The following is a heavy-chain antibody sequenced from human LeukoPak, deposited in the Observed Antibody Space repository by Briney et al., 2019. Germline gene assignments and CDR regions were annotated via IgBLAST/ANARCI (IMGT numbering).Heavy chain of an antibody. J-gene: IGHJ4*02. CDR3: AVDIVANFDFDY. Sequence: ASVKVACKASGYSFTGYFVHWVRHAPGHGLEWMGWINPKRGGTNYAQKFQGRVTMTRDTSVSTAYMELSNLRSDDTAVYYCAVDIVANFDFDYWGQGTLVTVSS. CDR1: GYSFTGYF. V-gene: IGHV1-2*02. D-gene: IGHD5-12*01. CDR2: INPKRGGT.